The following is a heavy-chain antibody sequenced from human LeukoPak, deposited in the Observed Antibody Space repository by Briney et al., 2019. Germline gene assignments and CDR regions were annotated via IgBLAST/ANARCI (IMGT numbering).Heavy chain of an antibody. CDR2: IRYDGSNK. Sequence: PEGSLRLSCAASGFTFSSYGTQWVRQAPGKGLEWVAFIRYDGSNKYYADSVKGRFTISRDNSKNTLYLQMNSLRAEDTAVYYCAKDHPDWFDPWGQGTLVTVSS. V-gene: IGHV3-30*02. CDR3: AKDHPDWFDP. J-gene: IGHJ5*02. CDR1: GFTFSSYG.